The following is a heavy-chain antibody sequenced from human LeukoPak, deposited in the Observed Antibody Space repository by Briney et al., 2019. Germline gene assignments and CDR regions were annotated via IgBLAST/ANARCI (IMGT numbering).Heavy chain of an antibody. D-gene: IGHD5-12*01. CDR3: ARDPSGYDSLGYFDY. J-gene: IGHJ4*02. Sequence: GASVKVSCKASGGTFSSYAITWVRQAPGQGLEWMGGIIPIFGTANYAQKFQGRVTITADESTSTAYMELSSLRSEDTALYYCARDPSGYDSLGYFDYWGQGTLVTVSS. V-gene: IGHV1-69*13. CDR1: GGTFSSYA. CDR2: IIPIFGTA.